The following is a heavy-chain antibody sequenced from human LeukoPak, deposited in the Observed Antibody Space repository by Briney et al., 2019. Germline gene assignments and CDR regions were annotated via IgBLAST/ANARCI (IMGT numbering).Heavy chain of an antibody. V-gene: IGHV3-21*01. CDR3: ARDRSRVSDY. Sequence: GGSLRLSCAASGFTFSSYSMNWVRQAPGKGLEWVSAISSDSNYIYYADSLKGRFIISRDNAKNSLYLQMNSLRAEDTAVYYCARDRSRVSDYWGQGTLVTVSS. CDR1: GFTFSSYS. CDR2: ISSDSNYI. J-gene: IGHJ4*02.